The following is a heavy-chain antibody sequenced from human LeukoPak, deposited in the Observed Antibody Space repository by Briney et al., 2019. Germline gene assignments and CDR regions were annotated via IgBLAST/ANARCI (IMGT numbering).Heavy chain of an antibody. V-gene: IGHV3-7*01. D-gene: IGHD6-13*01. CDR2: IKQDGSEK. Sequence: GGSLRLSCAASGFTFSSYWMSWVRQAPGKGLEWVANIKQDGSEKYYVDSVKGRFTISRDNAKNSLYLQINSLRAEDTAGYYCAREYSSSWYGDRLSGWFDPWGQGTLVTVSS. CDR3: AREYSSSWYGDRLSGWFDP. J-gene: IGHJ5*02. CDR1: GFTFSSYW.